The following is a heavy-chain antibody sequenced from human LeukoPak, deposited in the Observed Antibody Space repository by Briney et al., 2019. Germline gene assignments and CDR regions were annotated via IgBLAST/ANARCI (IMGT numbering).Heavy chain of an antibody. Sequence: GGSLRLSCAASGFTFSSYGMSWVRQAPGKGLEWVSSISVSGDTYYADSVKGRITISRDNSKDTLYLQMNSLRAEDTAVYYCAKAVYDFWGGFSSWGQGTLVTVSS. D-gene: IGHD3-3*01. CDR2: ISVSGDT. CDR1: GFTFSSYG. CDR3: AKAVYDFWGGFSS. J-gene: IGHJ5*02. V-gene: IGHV3-23*01.